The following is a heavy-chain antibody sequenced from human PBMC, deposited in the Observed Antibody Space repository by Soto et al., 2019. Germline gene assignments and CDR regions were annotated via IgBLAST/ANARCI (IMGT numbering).Heavy chain of an antibody. CDR1: GFIRNA. V-gene: IGHV1-3*01. CDR3: ATDKPRSGVYWDWFDP. J-gene: IGHJ5*02. Sequence: QVQLVQSGGEVKKPGASVKVSCKASGFIRNAIHWVRQAPGQRLEWMGWINAGNGNTKYSETFQGRVSFTRDTSPNTLYMEMSGLRTEDTAIYYCATDKPRSGVYWDWFDPWGQGTLVTVSS. CDR2: INAGNGNT. D-gene: IGHD2-8*02.